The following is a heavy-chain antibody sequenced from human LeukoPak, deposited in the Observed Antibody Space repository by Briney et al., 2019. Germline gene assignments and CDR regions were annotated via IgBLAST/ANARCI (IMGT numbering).Heavy chain of an antibody. J-gene: IGHJ4*02. CDR3: AIGYSTVTPDY. CDR2: INHSGST. Sequence: SETLSLTCAVYGGSFSGYYWSWIRQPPGKGLEWIGEINHSGSTNYNPSLKSRVTISVDTSKNQFSLKLSSVTAADTAVYCCAIGYSTVTPDYWGQGTLVTVSS. V-gene: IGHV4-34*01. D-gene: IGHD4-17*01. CDR1: GGSFSGYY.